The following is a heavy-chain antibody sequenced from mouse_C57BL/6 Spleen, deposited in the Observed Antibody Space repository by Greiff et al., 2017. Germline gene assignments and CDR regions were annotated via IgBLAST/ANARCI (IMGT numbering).Heavy chain of an antibody. V-gene: IGHV1-55*01. Sequence: QVQLQQPGAELVKPGASVKMSCKASGCTFTSYWITWVKQRPGQGLEWIGDIYPGSGSTNYNEKFKSKATLTVDTSSSTDYMQLSSLTSEDSAVYYCARFYYGSSHYFDYWGQGTTLTVSS. D-gene: IGHD1-1*01. J-gene: IGHJ2*01. CDR1: GCTFTSYW. CDR2: IYPGSGST. CDR3: ARFYYGSSHYFDY.